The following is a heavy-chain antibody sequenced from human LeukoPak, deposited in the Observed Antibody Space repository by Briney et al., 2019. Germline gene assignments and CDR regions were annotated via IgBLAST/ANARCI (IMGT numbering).Heavy chain of an antibody. D-gene: IGHD2-15*01. CDR2: IWYDGGNK. Sequence: PGRSLRLSCAASGFTFSNYGMHWVRQAPGKGLEWVAVIWYDGGNKYYADSVKGRFTISRDNSKNTLHLQMNSLRAEDTAVYYCAKDGGYCSGGSCYSGAEYFQHWGQGTLVTVSS. CDR1: GFTFSNYG. V-gene: IGHV3-33*06. CDR3: AKDGGYCSGGSCYSGAEYFQH. J-gene: IGHJ1*01.